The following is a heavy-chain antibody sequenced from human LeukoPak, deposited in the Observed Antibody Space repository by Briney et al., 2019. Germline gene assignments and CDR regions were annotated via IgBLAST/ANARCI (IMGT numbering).Heavy chain of an antibody. D-gene: IGHD2-15*01. J-gene: IGHJ5*02. Sequence: SETLSLTCAVYGGSFSGYYWSWIRQPPGKGLEWIGEINHSGSTNYNPSLKSRVTISVDTSKNQFSLKLSSVTAADTAVYYCARGRRKGVVVVAARVWFDPWGQGTLVTVSS. V-gene: IGHV4-34*01. CDR3: ARGRRKGVVVVAARVWFDP. CDR1: GGSFSGYY. CDR2: INHSGST.